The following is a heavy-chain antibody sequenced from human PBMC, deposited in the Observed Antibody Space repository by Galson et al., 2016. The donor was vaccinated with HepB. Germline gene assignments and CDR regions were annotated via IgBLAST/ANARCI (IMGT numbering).Heavy chain of an antibody. Sequence: VQLQQSGPGLVKSAQTLSFTCTVSGGSISSGAFFWTWIRQHPGRGLEWIGYIYHTGSTYYSPALKSRVSMSLETSKNQFCRTLRSVTAADTAVYFWARGNGYDGYFDPWGQGTQVTVSS. CDR2: IYHTGST. D-gene: IGHD2-21*02. CDR3: ARGNGYDGYFDP. J-gene: IGHJ5*02. V-gene: IGHV4-31*03. CDR1: GGSISSGAFF.